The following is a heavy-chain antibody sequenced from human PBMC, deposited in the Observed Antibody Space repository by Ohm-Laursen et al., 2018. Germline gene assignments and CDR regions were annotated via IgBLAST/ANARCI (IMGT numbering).Heavy chain of an antibody. CDR2: IYYSGST. V-gene: IGHV4-59*07. CDR3: ARAVVVVAASGYYYYGMDV. Sequence: SDTLSLTCTVSGGSISSYYWSWIRQPPGKGLEWIGYIYYSGSTNYNPSLKSRVTISVDTSKNQFSLKLSSVTAADTAVYYCARAVVVVAASGYYYYGMDVWGQGTTVTVSS. D-gene: IGHD2-15*01. CDR1: GGSISSYY. J-gene: IGHJ6*02.